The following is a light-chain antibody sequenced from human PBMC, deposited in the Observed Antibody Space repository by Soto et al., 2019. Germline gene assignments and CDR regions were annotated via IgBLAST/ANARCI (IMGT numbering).Light chain of an antibody. Sequence: QSALTQPASVSGSPGQSITISCTGTSSDIGSHNFVSWYQQRPGKAPKLMIFEVTKRPSGVSNRFSASKSGNTASLTISGVQAEDEPDYYCCSYAGTTTWVFGGGTKLTVL. V-gene: IGLV2-23*02. CDR3: CSYAGTTTWV. J-gene: IGLJ3*02. CDR1: SSDIGSHNF. CDR2: EVT.